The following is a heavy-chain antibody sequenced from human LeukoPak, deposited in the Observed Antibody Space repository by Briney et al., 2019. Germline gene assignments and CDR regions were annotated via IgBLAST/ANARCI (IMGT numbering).Heavy chain of an antibody. D-gene: IGHD3-9*01. J-gene: IGHJ4*02. CDR1: GFIFSNYA. CDR2: IFGRSDNT. CDR3: GKWGDYHVLTGYYVSYF. V-gene: IGHV3-23*01. Sequence: GASLRLSFSASGFIFSNYAMYSVRQAPGKGLEWVSAIFGRSDNTTYADSVKGRYPLSRDSSKNPRYVQLDSLRADVTVVYYCGKWGDYHVLTGYYVSYFWGQGTLVTVA.